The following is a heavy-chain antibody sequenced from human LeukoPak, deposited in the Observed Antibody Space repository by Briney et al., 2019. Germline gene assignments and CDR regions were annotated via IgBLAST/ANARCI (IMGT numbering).Heavy chain of an antibody. Sequence: SVKVSCKASRGTLSSYAIIWVRQAAGQGLEGMGGIIPIFGTANYAQKFQGRVTITTHESTSTAYMELSSLRSEDTAVYYCARAVSEYQLLYDWFDPWGQGTLVTVSS. CDR1: RGTLSSYA. V-gene: IGHV1-69*05. J-gene: IGHJ5*02. CDR2: IIPIFGTA. D-gene: IGHD2-2*02. CDR3: ARAVSEYQLLYDWFDP.